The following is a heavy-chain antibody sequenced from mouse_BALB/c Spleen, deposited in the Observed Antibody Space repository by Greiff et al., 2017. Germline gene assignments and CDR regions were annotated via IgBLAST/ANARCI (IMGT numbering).Heavy chain of an antibody. CDR2: IDPANGNT. J-gene: IGHJ2*01. CDR1: GFNIKDTY. Sequence: VQLKQSGAELVKPGASVKLSCTASGFNIKDTYMHWVKQRPEQGLEWIGRIDPANGNTKYDPKFQGKATITADTSSNTAYLQLSSLTSEDTAVYYCAVLLYFDYWGQGTTLTVSS. V-gene: IGHV14-3*02. CDR3: AVLLYFDY.